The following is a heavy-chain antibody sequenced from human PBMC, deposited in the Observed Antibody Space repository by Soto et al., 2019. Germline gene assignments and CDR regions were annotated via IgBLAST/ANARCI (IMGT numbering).Heavy chain of an antibody. CDR2: ISWNSGNL. J-gene: IGHJ6*03. CDR1: GFTFDDYA. CDR3: AKDKSTGEYSYYRYMDV. D-gene: IGHD4-17*01. Sequence: EVQLVESGGGLVQPDRSLRLSCAASGFTFDDYAMHWVRQAPGKGLEWVSGISWNSGNLDYSDSVKGRFTISRDNAKNSLSLQMDSLRPEDTALYYCAKDKSTGEYSYYRYMDVWGKGTTVTVSS. V-gene: IGHV3-9*01.